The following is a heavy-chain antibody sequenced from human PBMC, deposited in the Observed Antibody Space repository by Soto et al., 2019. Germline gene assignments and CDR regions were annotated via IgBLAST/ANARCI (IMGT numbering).Heavy chain of an antibody. CDR2: ITSSSRTI. CDR3: ACGYSYGYSLDY. D-gene: IGHD5-18*01. Sequence: EVQLVESGGGFAQPGGSLRLSCAASGFTFSSYSMNWVRQAPGKGLEWVSYITSSSRTIYYADSVKGRFTISRDNAKNSLYLQMNSLRDEDTAVYYCACGYSYGYSLDYWGQGTLVTVSS. J-gene: IGHJ4*02. V-gene: IGHV3-48*02. CDR1: GFTFSSYS.